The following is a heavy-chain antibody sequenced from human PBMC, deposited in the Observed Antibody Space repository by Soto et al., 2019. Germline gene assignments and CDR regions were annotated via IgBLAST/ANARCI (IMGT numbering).Heavy chain of an antibody. CDR1: GFTFDDYA. V-gene: IGHV3-9*01. Sequence: GGSLRLSCAASGFTFDDYAMHWVRQAPGKGLEWVSGISWNSGSIGYADSVKGRFTISRDNAKNSLYLQMNSLRAEDTALYYCAGSFYDFWSGYEETYAFDIWGQGTMVTVSS. J-gene: IGHJ3*02. CDR3: AGSFYDFWSGYEETYAFDI. D-gene: IGHD3-3*01. CDR2: ISWNSGSI.